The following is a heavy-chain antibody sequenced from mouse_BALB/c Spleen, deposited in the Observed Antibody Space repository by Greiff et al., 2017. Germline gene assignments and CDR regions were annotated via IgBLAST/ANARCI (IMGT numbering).Heavy chain of an antibody. J-gene: IGHJ2*01. D-gene: IGHD1-1*01. Sequence: VQLQQSGPELVKPGASVRISCKASGYTFTSYYIHWVKQRPGQGLEWIGWIYPGNVNTKYNEKFKGKATLTADKSSSTAYMQLSSLTSEDSAVYFCARGGFSTTVGRYFDYWGQGTTLTVSS. CDR2: IYPGNVNT. CDR1: GYTFTSYY. CDR3: ARGGFSTTVGRYFDY. V-gene: IGHV1S56*01.